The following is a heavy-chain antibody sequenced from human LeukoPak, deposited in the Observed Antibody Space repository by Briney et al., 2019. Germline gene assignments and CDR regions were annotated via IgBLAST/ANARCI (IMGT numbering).Heavy chain of an antibody. CDR3: ARGYGDYAY. V-gene: IGHV1-46*01. Sequence: ASVKVSCKASGYTFTGYSVHWVRQAPGQGLEWMGIINPSGGSTTYAQKFQGRVTMTRDTSTSTVYMELSSLRSEDTAVYYCARGYGDYAYWGQGTLVTVSS. CDR2: INPSGGST. CDR1: GYTFTGYS. J-gene: IGHJ4*02. D-gene: IGHD4-17*01.